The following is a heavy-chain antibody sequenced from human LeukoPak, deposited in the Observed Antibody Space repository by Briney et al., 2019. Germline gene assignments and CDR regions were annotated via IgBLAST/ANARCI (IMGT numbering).Heavy chain of an antibody. CDR3: ARARNDYDSNGFSSLDY. D-gene: IGHD3-22*01. J-gene: IGHJ4*02. V-gene: IGHV3-33*01. Sequence: PGGSLRLSCAASGISFSSHGMHWVRQAPGKGLEWVAVILYDGSNIYYADSVKGPFTISRDNSKNTLYLQMNSLRAEDTALYYCARARNDYDSNGFSSLDYWGQGTLVTVSS. CDR2: ILYDGSNI. CDR1: GISFSSHG.